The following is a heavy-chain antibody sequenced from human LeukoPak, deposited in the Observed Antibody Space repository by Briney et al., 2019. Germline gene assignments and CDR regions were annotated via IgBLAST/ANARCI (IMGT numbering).Heavy chain of an antibody. V-gene: IGHV7-4-1*02. D-gene: IGHD6-13*01. CDR2: INTNTGNP. CDR1: GYTFSSFA. J-gene: IGHJ4*02. CDR3: AREAAAVNFDY. Sequence: GASVKVSCKASGYTFSSFAMNWVRQAPGQGLEWMGWINTNTGNPTYAQGFTGRFVFSLDTSVSTAYLQISSLKAEDTAVYYCAREAAAVNFDYWGQGTLVTVSS.